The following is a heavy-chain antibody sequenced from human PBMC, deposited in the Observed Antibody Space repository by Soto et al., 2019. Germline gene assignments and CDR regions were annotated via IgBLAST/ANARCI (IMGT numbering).Heavy chain of an antibody. D-gene: IGHD2-2*01. CDR3: ARVGGSIVLVPAAGPHWFDP. J-gene: IGHJ5*02. V-gene: IGHV1-3*01. Sequence: ASVKVSCKASGYTFTSYAMHWVRQAPGQRLEWMGWINAGNGNTKYAQKFQGRVTMTTDTSTTTAYMELRSLRSDDTAVYYCARVGGSIVLVPAAGPHWFDPWGQGTLVTVSS. CDR1: GYTFTSYA. CDR2: INAGNGNT.